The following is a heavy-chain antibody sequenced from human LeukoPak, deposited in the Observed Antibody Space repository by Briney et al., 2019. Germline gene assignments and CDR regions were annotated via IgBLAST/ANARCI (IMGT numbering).Heavy chain of an antibody. V-gene: IGHV4-4*02. CDR2: IYHSGST. D-gene: IGHD2-2*01. CDR1: GGSISSSNW. CDR3: ARTSGYCSSTSCHGDAFDI. Sequence: SETLSLTCAVSGGSISSSNWRSWVRQPPGKGLEWIGEIYHSGSTNYNPSLKGRVTISVDKSKNQFSLKLSSVTAADTAVYYCARTSGYCSSTSCHGDAFDIWGQGTMVTVSS. J-gene: IGHJ3*02.